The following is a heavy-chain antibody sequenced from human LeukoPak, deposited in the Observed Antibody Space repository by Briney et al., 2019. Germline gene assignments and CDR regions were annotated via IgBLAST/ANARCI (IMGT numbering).Heavy chain of an antibody. CDR3: ARHSGEHFDN. J-gene: IGHJ4*02. V-gene: IGHV5-51*01. D-gene: IGHD4-17*01. Sequence: GESLKISCKDSRYSFTNYWIGWVRQMPGKGLEWMGIIYPGDSDTRYSPSFQGQVTISADKSISTAYLQWSSLKVSDTAMYYCARHSGEHFDNWGQGTLVTVSS. CDR2: IYPGDSDT. CDR1: RYSFTNYW.